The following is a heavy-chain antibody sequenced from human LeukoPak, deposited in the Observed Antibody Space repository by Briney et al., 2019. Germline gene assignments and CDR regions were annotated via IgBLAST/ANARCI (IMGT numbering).Heavy chain of an antibody. J-gene: IGHJ4*02. CDR1: GYRFISNY. D-gene: IGHD2-21*02. CDR3: AREGSYCVGGDCYSFDF. Sequence: GASVKVSCKASGYRFISNYIQWVRQVPGLGPEWMGWMHPGNGNTRYAEKFQGRVTMTRDTSINTAYMDLSSLRSDDTAVYYCAREGSYCVGGDCYSFDFWGQGTLITVSS. CDR2: MHPGNGNT. V-gene: IGHV1-2*02.